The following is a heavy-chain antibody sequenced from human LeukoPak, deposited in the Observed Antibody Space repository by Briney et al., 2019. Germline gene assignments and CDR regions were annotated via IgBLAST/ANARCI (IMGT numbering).Heavy chain of an antibody. Sequence: SETLSLTCTVSGGSISSSSYYWGWIRQPPGKGLEWIGSIYYSGSTYYNPSLKSRVTISVDTSKNQFSLKLSSVTAADTAVYYCARQLYDFWSGYGFDPWGQGTLVTVSS. V-gene: IGHV4-39*07. CDR1: GGSISSSSYY. CDR3: ARQLYDFWSGYGFDP. D-gene: IGHD3-3*01. CDR2: IYYSGST. J-gene: IGHJ5*02.